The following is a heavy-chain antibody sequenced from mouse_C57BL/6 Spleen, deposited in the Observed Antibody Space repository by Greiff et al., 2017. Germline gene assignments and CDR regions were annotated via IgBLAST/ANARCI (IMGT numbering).Heavy chain of an antibody. Sequence: EVQLQQPGPELVKPGASVKISCKASGYTFTDYYMHWVKQSHGKSLEWIGDINPNNGGTSYNQKFKGKATLTVDKSSSTAYMELRSLTSEDSAVYYCASDCCYGPAWFADWGKGTLVTVSA. V-gene: IGHV1-26*01. D-gene: IGHD2-12*01. CDR1: GYTFTDYY. CDR2: INPNNGGT. CDR3: ASDCCYGPAWFAD. J-gene: IGHJ3*01.